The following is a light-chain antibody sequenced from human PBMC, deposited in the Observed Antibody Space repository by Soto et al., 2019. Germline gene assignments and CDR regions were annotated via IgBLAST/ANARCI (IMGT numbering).Light chain of an antibody. Sequence: EIVLTQSPGTLSLSPGERATLSCRASQSVSSSYLAWYQQKPGQAPRLLIYGASSRATGIPDRFSGSGSGTDFTLTFSRLEPADFAVYYCQQYGSSPWTFGQGTKVEIK. CDR1: QSVSSSY. CDR3: QQYGSSPWT. J-gene: IGKJ1*01. CDR2: GAS. V-gene: IGKV3-20*01.